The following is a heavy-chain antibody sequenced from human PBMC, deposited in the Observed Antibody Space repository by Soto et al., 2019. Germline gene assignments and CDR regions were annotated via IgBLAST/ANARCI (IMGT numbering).Heavy chain of an antibody. CDR3: AKLYGSGSYYLPYYMDV. D-gene: IGHD3-10*01. CDR1: GFTFSSYA. CDR2: ISGSGGST. J-gene: IGHJ6*03. Sequence: GGSLRLSCAASGFTFSSYAMSWVRQAPGKGLEWVSAISGSGGSTYYADSVKGRFTISRDNSKNTLYLQMNSLRAEDTAVYYCAKLYGSGSYYLPYYMDVWGKGTTVTVSS. V-gene: IGHV3-23*01.